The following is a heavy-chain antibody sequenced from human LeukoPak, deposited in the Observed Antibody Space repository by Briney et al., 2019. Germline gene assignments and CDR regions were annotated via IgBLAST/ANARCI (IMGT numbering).Heavy chain of an antibody. CDR3: ARAQDAFGI. V-gene: IGHV3-30*03. J-gene: IGHJ3*02. CDR1: GFTFSSYG. Sequence: PGRSLRLSCAASGFTFSSYGMHWVRQAPGKGLEWVAVISYDGSNKYYADSVKGRFTISRDNSKNTLYLQMNSLRAEDTAVYYCARAQDAFGIWGQGTLVTVSS. CDR2: ISYDGSNK.